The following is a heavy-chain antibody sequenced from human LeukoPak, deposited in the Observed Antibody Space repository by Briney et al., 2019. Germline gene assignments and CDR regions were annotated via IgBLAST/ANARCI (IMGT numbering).Heavy chain of an antibody. CDR3: VRAARYYWFDP. CDR1: GDSFSSGSHY. D-gene: IGHD1-14*01. Sequence: PSETLSLTCTVSGDSFSSGSHYWSWIRQPPGKGLEWIGYIYYSGSTNYNPSLKSRVTISIDTSKNQFSLKLSSVTAADTAVYYCVRAARYYWFDPWGQGTLVTVSS. J-gene: IGHJ5*02. CDR2: IYYSGST. V-gene: IGHV4-61*01.